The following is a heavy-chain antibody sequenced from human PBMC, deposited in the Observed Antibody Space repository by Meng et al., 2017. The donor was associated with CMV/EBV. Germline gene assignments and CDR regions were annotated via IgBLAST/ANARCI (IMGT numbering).Heavy chain of an antibody. CDR1: GFTFSSYG. CDR2: IRYDGSNK. D-gene: IGHD1-26*01. CDR3: AKDGTSWSYYFDY. Sequence: GGSLRLSCAASGFTFSSYGMHWVRQAPGKGLEWVAFIRYDGSNKYYADSVKGRFTISRDNSKNTLYLQMNSLRAEDTAVYYCAKDGTSWSYYFDYWGQGTLVTVSS. V-gene: IGHV3-30*02. J-gene: IGHJ4*02.